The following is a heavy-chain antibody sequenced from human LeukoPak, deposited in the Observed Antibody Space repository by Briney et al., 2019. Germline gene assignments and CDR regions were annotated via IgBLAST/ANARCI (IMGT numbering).Heavy chain of an antibody. CDR2: IIPIFGTA. CDR1: GYTFTGYY. Sequence: EASVKVSCKASGYTFTGYYMHWVRQAPGQGLEWMGRIIPIFGTANYAQKFQGRVTITTDESTSTAYMELSSLRSEDTAVYYCARSSGIVVVPAAMFGHAFDIWGQGTMVTVSS. CDR3: ARSSGIVVVPAAMFGHAFDI. J-gene: IGHJ3*02. V-gene: IGHV1-69*05. D-gene: IGHD2-2*01.